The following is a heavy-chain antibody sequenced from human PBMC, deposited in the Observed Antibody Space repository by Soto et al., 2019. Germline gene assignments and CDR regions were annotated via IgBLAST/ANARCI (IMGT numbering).Heavy chain of an antibody. J-gene: IGHJ4*02. CDR1: GYTFTTYW. CDR3: ARHEGRTRDGGNRPWTLDY. V-gene: IGHV5-10-1*01. Sequence: GESLNISCQGSGYTFTTYWITWVRQMPGKGLEWMGRIDPTNSYITYNPSFQGHVTISADKSISTAYLQWSSLKASDTAMYYCARHEGRTRDGGNRPWTLDYRSKRTWVTGSS. CDR2: IDPTNSYI. D-gene: IGHD1-1*01.